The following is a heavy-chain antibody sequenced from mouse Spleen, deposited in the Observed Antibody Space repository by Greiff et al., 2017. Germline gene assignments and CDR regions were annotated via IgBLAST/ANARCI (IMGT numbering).Heavy chain of an antibody. CDR2: IDPSDSET. Sequence: QVQLQQPGAELVRPGSSVKLSCKASGYTFTSYWMHWVKQRPIQGLEWIGNIDPSDSETHYNQKFKDKATLTVDKSSSTAYMQLSSLTSEDSAVYYCARGRDYGSFFDYWGQGTTLTVSS. J-gene: IGHJ2*01. V-gene: IGHV1-52*01. CDR1: GYTFTSYW. CDR3: ARGRDYGSFFDY. D-gene: IGHD1-1*01.